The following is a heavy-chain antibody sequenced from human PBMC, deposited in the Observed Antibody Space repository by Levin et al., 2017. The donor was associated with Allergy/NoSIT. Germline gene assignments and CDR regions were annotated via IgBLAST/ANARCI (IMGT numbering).Heavy chain of an antibody. J-gene: IGHJ3*02. CDR3: ARDLSHSLYNWNDNAFDI. CDR1: GFTFTTYG. Sequence: GESLKISCAASGFTFTTYGMHWVRQAPGKGLEWVAVIRSDSSKQYYADSVNGRFTISRDNSENTLYLQMNSLRAEDTAVYYCARDLSHSLYNWNDNAFDIWGQGTMVTVSS. V-gene: IGHV3-33*01. CDR2: IRSDSSKQ. D-gene: IGHD1-20*01.